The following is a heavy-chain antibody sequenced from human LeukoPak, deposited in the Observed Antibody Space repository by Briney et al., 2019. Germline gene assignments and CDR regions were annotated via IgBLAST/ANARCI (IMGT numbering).Heavy chain of an antibody. V-gene: IGHV4-4*07. CDR1: GGSISSYY. D-gene: IGHD3-10*01. J-gene: IGHJ4*02. CDR2: IYTSGST. CDR3: ARGPPDYYGSGSYLSFDY. Sequence: PSETLSLTCTVSGGSISSYYWSWIRQPAGKGLEWIGRIYTSGSTNYNPSLKSRVTMSVDTSKNQFSLKLSSVTAADTAVYYCARGPPDYYGSGSYLSFDYWGQGTLVTASS.